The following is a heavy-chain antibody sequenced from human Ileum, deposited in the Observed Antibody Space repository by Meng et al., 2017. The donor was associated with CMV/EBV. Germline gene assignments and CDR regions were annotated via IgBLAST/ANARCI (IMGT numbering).Heavy chain of an antibody. CDR3: ATLAVAGRYVDY. CDR1: GFAFSAYW. Sequence: GGSLRLSCAASGFAFSAYWMSWVRQAPGKGLEWVANINEDGSEKYYVDSMKGRFTISRDNAKNSLYLQMNSLRAEDTAVYYCATLAVAGRYVDYWGQGTLVTVSS. V-gene: IGHV3-7*01. D-gene: IGHD6-19*01. J-gene: IGHJ4*02. CDR2: INEDGSEK.